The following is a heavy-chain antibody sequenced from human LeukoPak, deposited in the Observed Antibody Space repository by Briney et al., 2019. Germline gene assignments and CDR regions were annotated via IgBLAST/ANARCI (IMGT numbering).Heavy chain of an antibody. V-gene: IGHV4-4*07. CDR1: GGSISSYY. CDR2: IYTSGTI. D-gene: IGHD3-10*01. CDR3: ARDSGTTGEVKFDP. J-gene: IGHJ5*02. Sequence: PSETLSLTGTVSGGSISSYYWSWIRQPAGTALEWIGRIYTSGTITYNPSLKSRVTMSVDTSKNQFSLKLSSVTAADTAVYYCARDSGTTGEVKFDPWGQGTLVTVSS.